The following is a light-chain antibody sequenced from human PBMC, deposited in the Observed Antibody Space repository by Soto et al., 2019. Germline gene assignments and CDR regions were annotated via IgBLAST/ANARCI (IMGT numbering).Light chain of an antibody. CDR2: GAS. CDR3: QQYGGYGT. Sequence: EIVLTQSPGTLSLSPGDRVTLSCRASQSIINNYLAWYQQKPGQAPRLLIYGASNRATGIPDRFSGSGSGTEFTLTISSLEPEDCAMYYCQQYGGYGTFGQGTKVEIK. CDR1: QSIINNY. J-gene: IGKJ1*01. V-gene: IGKV3-20*01.